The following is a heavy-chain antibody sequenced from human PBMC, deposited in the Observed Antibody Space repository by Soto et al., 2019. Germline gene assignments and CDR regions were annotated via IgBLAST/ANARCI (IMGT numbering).Heavy chain of an antibody. D-gene: IGHD3-3*01. V-gene: IGHV4-30-4*01. CDR1: GGSISSGDYY. CDR3: ARWWSGSRQGFDP. CDR2: IYYSGST. J-gene: IGHJ5*02. Sequence: PSETLSLTCTVSGGSISSGDYYWSWIRQPLGKGLEWIGYIYYSGSTYYNPSLKSRVTISVDTSKNQFSLKLSSVTAADTAVYYCARWWSGSRQGFDPWGQGTLVTVSS.